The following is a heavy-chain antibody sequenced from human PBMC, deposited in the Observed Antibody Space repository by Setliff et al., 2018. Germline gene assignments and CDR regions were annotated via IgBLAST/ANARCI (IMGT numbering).Heavy chain of an antibody. V-gene: IGHV4-39*01. CDR2: ISSSGST. Sequence: SETLSLTCTVSGDSISTNSYYWGWIRQPPGKGLEWIGSISSSGSTYYNPPLKRQVTISVDTARNQFSLKLYSVTASDTAQYYCARHKTRWRPFDPWGQGTLVTVSS. D-gene: IGHD2-15*01. J-gene: IGHJ5*02. CDR3: ARHKTRWRPFDP. CDR1: GDSISTNSYY.